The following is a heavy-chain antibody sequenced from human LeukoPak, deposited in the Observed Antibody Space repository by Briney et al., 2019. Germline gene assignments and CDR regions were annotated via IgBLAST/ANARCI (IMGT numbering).Heavy chain of an antibody. D-gene: IGHD3-10*02. CDR2: ISYNGGNR. V-gene: IGHV3-30*04. J-gene: IGHJ6*04. Sequence: PGRSLRLSCAASGFSFSNYAIHWVRQAPGKGLEWVALISYNGGNRYYADSVKGRFTISRDNAKNSLYLQMNSLRAEDTAVYYCAELGITMIGGVWGKGTTVTISS. CDR3: AELGITMIGGV. CDR1: GFSFSNYA.